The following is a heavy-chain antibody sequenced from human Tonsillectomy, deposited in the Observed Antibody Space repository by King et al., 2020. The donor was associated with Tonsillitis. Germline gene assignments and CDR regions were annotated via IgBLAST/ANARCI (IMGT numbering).Heavy chain of an antibody. J-gene: IGHJ3*02. CDR3: ARAPVAGYGAAFDI. Sequence: VQLVESGGGLVQPGGSLRLSFAASGFTFSSYAMHWVRQAPGKGLEYFSAISSNGCSTYFANSVKGRFTSSRDNSKNTLYLQMGSRRAEDMAVYYCARAPVAGYGAAFDIWGQGTMVTVSS. CDR1: GFTFSSYA. V-gene: IGHV3-64*01. D-gene: IGHD5-12*01. CDR2: ISSNGCST.